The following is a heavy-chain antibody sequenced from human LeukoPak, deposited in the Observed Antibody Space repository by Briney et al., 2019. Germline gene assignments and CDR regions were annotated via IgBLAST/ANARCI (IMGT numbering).Heavy chain of an antibody. Sequence: SGGSLRLSCAASGFTFSSYGMHWVRQAPGKGLEWVAVIWYDGSNKYYADSVKGRFTISRDNSKNTLYLQMNSLRAEDTAVYYCAREAGYSYGYGFDYWGQGTLVTVSS. J-gene: IGHJ4*02. CDR1: GFTFSSYG. V-gene: IGHV3-33*08. CDR2: IWYDGSNK. D-gene: IGHD5-18*01. CDR3: AREAGYSYGYGFDY.